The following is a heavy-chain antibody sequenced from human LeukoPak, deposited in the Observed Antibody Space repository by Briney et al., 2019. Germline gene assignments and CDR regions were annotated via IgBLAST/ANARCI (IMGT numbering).Heavy chain of an antibody. V-gene: IGHV3-33*06. CDR2: IWYDGSNK. D-gene: IGHD6-19*01. CDR3: AKEGIAVAGTVLGLFDY. J-gene: IGHJ4*02. Sequence: GGSLRLSCAASGFTFSSYGMHWVRQAPGKGLEWVAVIWYDGSNKYYADSVKRRFTISRDNSKNTLYLQMNSLRAEDTAVYYCAKEGIAVAGTVLGLFDYWGQGTLVTVSS. CDR1: GFTFSSYG.